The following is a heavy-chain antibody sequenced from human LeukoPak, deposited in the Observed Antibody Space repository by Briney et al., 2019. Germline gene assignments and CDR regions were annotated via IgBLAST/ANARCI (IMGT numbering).Heavy chain of an antibody. D-gene: IGHD6-13*01. J-gene: IGHJ4*02. Sequence: NPSETLSLTCTVSGASIYSGDDYWSWLRQPPGKGLEWIGYVYYSGSTHCNPSLKSRVTMSVDTSKNQFSLQLSYVTAADTAVYYCARDPIAAAEPIDFWGQGILVTVSS. CDR2: VYYSGST. V-gene: IGHV4-30-4*01. CDR1: GASIYSGDDY. CDR3: ARDPIAAAEPIDF.